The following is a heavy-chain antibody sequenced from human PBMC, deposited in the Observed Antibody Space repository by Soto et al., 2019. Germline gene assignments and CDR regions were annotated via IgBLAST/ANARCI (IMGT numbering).Heavy chain of an antibody. Sequence: SETLSLTCAVSGYSISSGHSWGWIRQPPGKGLEWIGSIFHTGSTYYNPSLKSRVTLSVDTSKNQFSLKLSSVTAADTAVYFCATLPRLDGMDVWAQGTTVTVSS. CDR1: GYSISSGHS. D-gene: IGHD6-25*01. V-gene: IGHV4-38-2*01. J-gene: IGHJ6*02. CDR3: ATLPRLDGMDV. CDR2: IFHTGST.